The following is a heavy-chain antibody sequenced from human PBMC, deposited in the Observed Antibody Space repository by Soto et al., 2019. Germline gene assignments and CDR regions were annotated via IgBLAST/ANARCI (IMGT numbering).Heavy chain of an antibody. CDR2: IMRGSSYI. D-gene: IGHD2-8*02. CDR3: ARVSCCGLDQYWYMDV. CDR1: GCTLSGYD. J-gene: IGHJ6*04. Sequence: PGGSLRLSCAASGCTLSGYDTIWVRQAPGKGLEWISHIMRGSSYISNADSVKGRFTISRDDATNSLSLQMNSLRAEDTAVYYCARVSCCGLDQYWYMDVWGKGTTVTVSS. V-gene: IGHV3-21*05.